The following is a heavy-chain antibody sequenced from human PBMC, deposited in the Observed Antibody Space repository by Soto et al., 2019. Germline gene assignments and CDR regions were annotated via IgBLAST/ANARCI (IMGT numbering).Heavy chain of an antibody. CDR1: GFTFSSYG. V-gene: IGHV3-33*08. Sequence: PGGSLRLSCAATGFTFSSYGMHWVRQAPGKGLEWVAVIWNDGSNKYYADSVKGRFTISRDNSKNTLYLQMNSLRAEDTAVYYCARWYFIAARPNCYGFDVWGQGTPVTVYS. CDR2: IWNDGSNK. CDR3: ARWYFIAARPNCYGFDV. D-gene: IGHD6-6*01. J-gene: IGHJ6*02.